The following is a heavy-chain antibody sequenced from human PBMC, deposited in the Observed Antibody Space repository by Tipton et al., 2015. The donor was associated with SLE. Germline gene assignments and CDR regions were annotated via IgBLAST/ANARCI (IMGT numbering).Heavy chain of an antibody. Sequence: SLRLSCAASGFTARTNYMTWVRQAPGKGLEWVSVLYSGGNTYYSDSVKGRFTISRDNSKNTLYLQMNSLRAEDTAVYYCAKERSSETYYFDTNGLESWGQGTLVTVSS. CDR1: GFTARTNY. V-gene: IGHV3-53*01. CDR2: LYSGGNT. D-gene: IGHD3-22*01. CDR3: AKERSSETYYFDTNGLES. J-gene: IGHJ5*02.